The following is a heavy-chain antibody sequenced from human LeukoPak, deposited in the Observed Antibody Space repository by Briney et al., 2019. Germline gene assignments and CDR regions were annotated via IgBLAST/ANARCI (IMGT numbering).Heavy chain of an antibody. D-gene: IGHD3-10*01. CDR2: IRSKASGGTT. Sequence: HSGGSLRLSCTASGFTFGDYAMSWVRQAPGKGLEWVGFIRSKASGGTTEYAASVKGTFTISRDDSKSIAYLQMNSLKTEDTAVYYCTRIGYGSGSTGYYMDVWGKGTTVTISS. V-gene: IGHV3-49*04. J-gene: IGHJ6*03. CDR3: TRIGYGSGSTGYYMDV. CDR1: GFTFGDYA.